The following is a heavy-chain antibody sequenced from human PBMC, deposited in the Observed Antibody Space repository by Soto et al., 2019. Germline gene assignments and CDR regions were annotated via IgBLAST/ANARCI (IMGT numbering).Heavy chain of an antibody. J-gene: IGHJ5*02. CDR3: ASSRFLEWSQGPFDP. CDR1: RGSINNPY. CDR2: TYYSGST. Sequence: PSETLSVTCTVSRGSINNPYWVCISKSPGTGPAWIGRTYYSGSTYYNPSLKSRVTMSVDTSKNQFSLELSCVSAADTAVYYCASSRFLEWSQGPFDPWGQGTLVTVSS. V-gene: IGHV4-59*05. D-gene: IGHD3-3*01.